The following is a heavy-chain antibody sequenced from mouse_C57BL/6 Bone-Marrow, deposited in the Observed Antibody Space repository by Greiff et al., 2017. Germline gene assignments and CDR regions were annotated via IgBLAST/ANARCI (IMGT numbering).Heavy chain of an antibody. V-gene: IGHV1-69*01. CDR3: ARDYSNLYYFDY. CDR1: GYTFTSYW. CDR2: IDPSDSYT. D-gene: IGHD2-5*01. J-gene: IGHJ2*01. Sequence: VQLQQSGAELVMPGASVKLSCKASGYTFTSYWMHWVKQRPGQGLEWIGEIDPSDSYTNYNQKFKGKSTLTVDKSSSTAYMQLSSLTSEDSAVYYCARDYSNLYYFDYWGQGTTLTVSS.